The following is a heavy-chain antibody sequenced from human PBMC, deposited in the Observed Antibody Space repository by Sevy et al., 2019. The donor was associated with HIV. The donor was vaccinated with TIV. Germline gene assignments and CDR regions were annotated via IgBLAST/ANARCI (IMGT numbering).Heavy chain of an antibody. Sequence: CGFLRLSCKASGFTFSTYSMHWVRQAPGKGLERVSSISRTSTTTYYADSAKGRFTISRDNAKNSLYLQMNSLRDEDKAVYYCARETYYYDSREENWFDPWGQGTLVTVSS. CDR1: GFTFSTYS. D-gene: IGHD3-22*01. CDR2: ISRTSTTT. V-gene: IGHV3-48*02. CDR3: ARETYYYDSREENWFDP. J-gene: IGHJ5*02.